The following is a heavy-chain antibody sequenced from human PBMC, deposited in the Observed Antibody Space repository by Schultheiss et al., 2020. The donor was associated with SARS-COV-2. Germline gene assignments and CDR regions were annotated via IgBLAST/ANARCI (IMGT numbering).Heavy chain of an antibody. Sequence: GGSLRLSCAASGFTFDDYAMHWVRQAPGKGLEWVSGISGSGGSTYYADSVKGRFTISRDNSKNTLYLQMNSLRAEDTAVYYCARCGGYDSDYWGQGTLVTVSS. D-gene: IGHD5-12*01. V-gene: IGHV3-23*01. CDR1: GFTFDDYA. CDR2: ISGSGGST. J-gene: IGHJ4*02. CDR3: ARCGGYDSDY.